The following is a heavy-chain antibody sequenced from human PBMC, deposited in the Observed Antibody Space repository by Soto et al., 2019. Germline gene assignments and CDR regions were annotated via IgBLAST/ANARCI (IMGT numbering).Heavy chain of an antibody. D-gene: IGHD2-8*02. V-gene: IGHV3-30*03. CDR2: ISRDGGTK. Sequence: QVQLVESGGGVIQPGRSQRLSRAVSGFTVSNYGMHWVREAPGKGLEWVAVISRDGGTKYYADSVKGRFTISRDNSRNTLFLEMNSLRGDDMAVYYCTGEVASGYWGQGTLVTVSS. J-gene: IGHJ4*02. CDR3: TGEVASGY. CDR1: GFTVSNYG.